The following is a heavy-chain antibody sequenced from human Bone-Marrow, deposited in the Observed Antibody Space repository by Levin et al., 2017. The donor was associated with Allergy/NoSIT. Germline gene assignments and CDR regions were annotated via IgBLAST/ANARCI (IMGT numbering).Heavy chain of an antibody. D-gene: IGHD6-13*01. J-gene: IGHJ4*02. CDR3: AVSSSLLG. Sequence: GESLKISCEASGFSFSSYSMDWVRQAPGKGLEWVSTISTTSDNKRYTDSVKGRFIVSRDNAKNSLFLQMNSLRDEDTAMYYCAVSSSLLGWGQGTLVTVSS. V-gene: IGHV3-21*01. CDR1: GFSFSSYS. CDR2: ISTTSDNK.